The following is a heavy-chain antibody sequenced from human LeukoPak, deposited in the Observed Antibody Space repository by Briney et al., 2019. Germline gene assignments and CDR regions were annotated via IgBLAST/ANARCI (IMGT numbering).Heavy chain of an antibody. Sequence: PSETLSLTCTVSGASITSSNYYWAWIRQPPGKGLEWIGSISFTESTYYNPSLKTRVTISVDTSNNQFSLNLRSVIAADTSIYYCASISIWETNRSAFDFWGQGTLVTVSS. J-gene: IGHJ4*02. CDR3: ASISIWETNRSAFDF. V-gene: IGHV4-39*01. CDR2: ISFTEST. CDR1: GASITSSNYY. D-gene: IGHD3-16*02.